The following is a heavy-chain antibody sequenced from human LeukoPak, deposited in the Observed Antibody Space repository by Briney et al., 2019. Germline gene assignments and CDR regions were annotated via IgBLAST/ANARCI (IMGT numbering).Heavy chain of an antibody. J-gene: IGHJ4*02. CDR1: GYSFTSHW. V-gene: IGHV5-51*01. Sequence: GESLKISCKGSGYSFTSHWIGWVRQMPGKGLEWMGIIYPGDSDTRYSPSFQGQVTISADKSISTAYLQWNSLKASDTAMYYCARPNSEDYCDFWSGPADYWGQGTLVTVSS. D-gene: IGHD3-3*01. CDR3: ARPNSEDYCDFWSGPADY. CDR2: IYPGDSDT.